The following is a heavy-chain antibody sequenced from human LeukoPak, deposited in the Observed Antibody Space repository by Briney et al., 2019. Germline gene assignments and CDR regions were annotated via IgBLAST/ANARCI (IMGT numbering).Heavy chain of an antibody. V-gene: IGHV3-30*03. J-gene: IGHJ5*02. CDR2: ISYDGSNK. Sequence: PGGSLRLSCAASGFTFSSYSMNWVRQAPGKGLEWVAVISYDGSNKYYADSVKGRFTISRDNSMNTLYLQMNSLRAEDTAVYYCARDRGDSSVDWFDPWGQGTLVTVSS. D-gene: IGHD2-21*02. CDR3: ARDRGDSSVDWFDP. CDR1: GFTFSSYS.